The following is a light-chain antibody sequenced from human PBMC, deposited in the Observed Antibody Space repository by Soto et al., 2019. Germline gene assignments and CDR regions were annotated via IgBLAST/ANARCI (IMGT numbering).Light chain of an antibody. J-gene: IGKJ5*01. Sequence: EIMLTQSPGTLSLSPGERATLSCRASQSVSSSYLAWYQQKPVQAPILLLYGASSRATGIPDRFSGCGSGTDFTLSISRLEPEDFAVYYCQQYGSSPPITFGQGTRLEIK. V-gene: IGKV3-20*01. CDR2: GAS. CDR1: QSVSSSY. CDR3: QQYGSSPPIT.